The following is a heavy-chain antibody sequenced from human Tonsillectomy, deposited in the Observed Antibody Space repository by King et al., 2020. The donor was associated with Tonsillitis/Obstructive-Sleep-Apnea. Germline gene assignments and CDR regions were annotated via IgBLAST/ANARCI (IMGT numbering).Heavy chain of an antibody. J-gene: IGHJ5*02. CDR1: GGSISSYY. V-gene: IGHV4-59*08. CDR3: ARRRDYDFWSGYYTEGGWFDP. CDR2: IYYSGST. D-gene: IGHD3-3*01. Sequence: VQLQESGPGLVKPSETLSLTCTVSGGSISSYYWSWIRQPPGKGLEWIGYIYYSGSTNYNPSLKSRVTISVDTSKNQFSLKLSSVTAADTAVYYCARRRDYDFWSGYYTEGGWFDPWGQGTLVTVSS.